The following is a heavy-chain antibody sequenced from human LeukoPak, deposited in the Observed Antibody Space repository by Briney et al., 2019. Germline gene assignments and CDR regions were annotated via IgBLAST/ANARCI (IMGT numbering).Heavy chain of an antibody. D-gene: IGHD3-22*01. J-gene: IGHJ4*02. CDR3: VKEPHYYDRSGYF. Sequence: GGSLRLSCAATGFTFDDYAMHWVRQAPGKGLEWVSLIGGDGGSTYYADSVKGRFTISRDNSKNSLFLQMKSLRTDDTALYYCVKEPHYYDRSGYFWGQGTLVTVSS. CDR2: IGGDGGST. CDR1: GFTFDDYA. V-gene: IGHV3-43*02.